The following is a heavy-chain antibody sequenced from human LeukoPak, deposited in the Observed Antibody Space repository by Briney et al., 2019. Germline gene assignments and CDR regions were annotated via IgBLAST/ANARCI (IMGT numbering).Heavy chain of an antibody. Sequence: ASVKVSCKASGYTFTVYYMHWVRQAPGQGLELMGWINPNSGGTNYAQKFQGRVTMTRDTSISTAYMELSRLRSDDTAVYYCARDLDYYDSSGYYYWFDPWGQGTLVTVSS. CDR3: ARDLDYYDSSGYYYWFDP. CDR2: INPNSGGT. CDR1: GYTFTVYY. D-gene: IGHD3-22*01. V-gene: IGHV1-2*02. J-gene: IGHJ5*02.